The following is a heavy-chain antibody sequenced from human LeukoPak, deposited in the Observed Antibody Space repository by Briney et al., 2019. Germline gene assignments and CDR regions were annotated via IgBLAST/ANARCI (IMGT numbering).Heavy chain of an antibody. Sequence: GGSLRLSCAASGFTFSSYGMHWVRQAPGKGMEWVAVISYDGSNKYYADSVKGRFTISRDNSKNTLYLQMSSLRAEDTALYYCAKDGQWLTYYFDYWGQGTLVTVSS. CDR3: AKDGQWLTYYFDY. D-gene: IGHD6-19*01. CDR2: ISYDGSNK. V-gene: IGHV3-30*18. CDR1: GFTFSSYG. J-gene: IGHJ4*02.